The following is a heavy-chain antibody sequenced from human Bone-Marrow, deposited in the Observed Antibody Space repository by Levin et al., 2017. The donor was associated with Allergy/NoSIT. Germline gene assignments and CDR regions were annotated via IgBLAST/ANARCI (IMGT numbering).Heavy chain of an antibody. J-gene: IGHJ4*02. Sequence: SCAASGFTFSDYYMSWIRQAPGKGLEWVSYISSSGRTIYYADSVKGRFTISRDNAKNSLYLQMNSLRAEDTAVYYCARVLPHYGDYEYFDYWGQGTLVTVSS. CDR1: GFTFSDYY. V-gene: IGHV3-11*01. D-gene: IGHD4-17*01. CDR3: ARVLPHYGDYEYFDY. CDR2: ISSSGRTI.